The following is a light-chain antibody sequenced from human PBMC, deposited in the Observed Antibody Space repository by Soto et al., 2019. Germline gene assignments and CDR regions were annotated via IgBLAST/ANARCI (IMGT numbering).Light chain of an antibody. J-gene: IGKJ1*01. CDR1: QSVSSG. CDR2: GAS. V-gene: IGKV3-15*01. CDR3: QQCNIWPPA. Sequence: DIVMTQSPVTLSVSPGERATLSCRASQSVSSGLAWYQQKPGQAPRLLIYGASTRAAGIPARFSGSGSGTEFTLTISSLQSEDFALYYCQQCNIWPPAFGQGTKVDIK.